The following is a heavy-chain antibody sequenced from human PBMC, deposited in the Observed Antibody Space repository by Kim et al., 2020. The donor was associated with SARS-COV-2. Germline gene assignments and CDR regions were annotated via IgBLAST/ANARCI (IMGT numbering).Heavy chain of an antibody. Sequence: GGSLRLSCAASGFTFSSYGMHWVRQAPGKGLEWVAVISYDGSNKYYADSVKGRFTISRDNSKNTLYLQMNSLRAEDTAVYYCAKDRSMVTVAGYWGQGTL. CDR1: GFTFSSYG. CDR2: ISYDGSNK. J-gene: IGHJ4*02. CDR3: AKDRSMVTVAGY. D-gene: IGHD6-19*01. V-gene: IGHV3-30*18.